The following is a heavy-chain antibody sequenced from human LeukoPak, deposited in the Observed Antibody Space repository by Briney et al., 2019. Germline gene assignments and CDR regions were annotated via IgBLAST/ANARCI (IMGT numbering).Heavy chain of an antibody. D-gene: IGHD5-18*01. V-gene: IGHV1-18*01. CDR3: ARDDRSVDTAMSFQR. CDR2: ISGYNGDA. Sequence: GASVKVSCKASGGTFSSYGINWVRQAPGQGLEWMGWISGYNGDAIYAQKLQGRVTLTTDTPTTTAYMELRSLKFDDTAVYYCARDDRSVDTAMSFQRWGQGTLVTVSS. J-gene: IGHJ1*01. CDR1: GGTFSSYG.